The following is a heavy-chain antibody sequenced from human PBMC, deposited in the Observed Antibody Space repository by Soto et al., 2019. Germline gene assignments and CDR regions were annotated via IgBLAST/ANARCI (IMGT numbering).Heavy chain of an antibody. V-gene: IGHV4-39*01. D-gene: IGHD2-15*01. CDR1: GGSISSTIYS. CDR2: IYYSGST. CDR3: ARDRTQQTIFDH. J-gene: IGHJ4*02. Sequence: SETLSLTCTVSGGSISSTIYSWGWIRQPPGKGLEWSGSIYYSGSTYYNPSLQSRVTISVDTSKNKFSLKLSSVTAADTAVYYCARDRTQQTIFDHWGQGNMVTVSS.